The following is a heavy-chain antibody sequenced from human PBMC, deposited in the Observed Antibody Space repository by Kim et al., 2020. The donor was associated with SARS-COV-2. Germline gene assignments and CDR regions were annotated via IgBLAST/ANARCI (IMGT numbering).Heavy chain of an antibody. CDR1: GFIFSTFG. D-gene: IGHD6-6*01. J-gene: IGHJ3*02. V-gene: IGHV3-33*01. CDR3: ARAFEYSTSDAFDI. Sequence: GGSLRLSCEASGFIFSTFGMHWVRQAPGKGLEWVEVIWFGEKSEYYADYVKGRFTISRDNSKNMVYLQMNSLRAEDTAVYYCARAFEYSTSDAFDIWGQGTMVTVSS. CDR2: IWFGEKSE.